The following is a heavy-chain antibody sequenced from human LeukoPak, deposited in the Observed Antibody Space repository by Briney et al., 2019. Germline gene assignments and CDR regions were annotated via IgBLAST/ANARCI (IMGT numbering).Heavy chain of an antibody. D-gene: IGHD2-2*01. J-gene: IGHJ4*02. CDR2: ISGSDGSK. Sequence: GGSLRLSCAASGFIFSTYAMTWVRQSPGKGLEWGSGISGSDGSKYYADSVKGRITISRDNSKNTLFLQMNSLRAEDMAEYYCAREGEVPAAFDYWGQGTLVTVSS. CDR3: AREGEVPAAFDY. V-gene: IGHV3-23*01. CDR1: GFIFSTYA.